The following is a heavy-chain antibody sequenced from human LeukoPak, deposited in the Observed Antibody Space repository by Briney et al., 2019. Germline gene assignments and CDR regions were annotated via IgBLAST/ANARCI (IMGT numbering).Heavy chain of an antibody. CDR1: GGSISTYY. Sequence: PSETLSLTCTASGGSISTYYWSWVRQPPGKGLEWIGYIYYSGSTNYNPSLKSRVTISVDTSKNQFSLKWNSVTSADTALYCGTRDMVLRRLSGLCSWGQGTLVTVSS. J-gene: IGHJ5*02. V-gene: IGHV4-59*01. CDR3: TRDMVLRRLSGLCS. CDR2: IYYSGST. D-gene: IGHD4/OR15-4a*01.